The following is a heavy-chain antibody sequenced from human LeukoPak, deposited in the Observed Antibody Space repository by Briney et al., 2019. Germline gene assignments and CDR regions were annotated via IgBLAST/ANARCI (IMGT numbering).Heavy chain of an antibody. CDR1: GFTFSSYG. J-gene: IGHJ1*01. CDR3: AKDYFEYSSSSPPDGYFQH. V-gene: IGHV3-30*02. D-gene: IGHD6-6*01. Sequence: SGGSLRLSCAASGFTFSSYGMHWVRQAPGKGLEWVAFIRYDGSNKYYADSVKGRFTISRDNSKNTLYLQMNSLRAEDTAVYYCAKDYFEYSSSSPPDGYFQHWGQGTLVTVSS. CDR2: IRYDGSNK.